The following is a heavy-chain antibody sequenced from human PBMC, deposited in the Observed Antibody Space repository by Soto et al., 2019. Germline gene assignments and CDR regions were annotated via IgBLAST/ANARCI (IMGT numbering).Heavy chain of an antibody. Sequence: NSVKGRFTISRDNSKNTLYLQMGSLRAEDMAVYYCARAARQWLVECYFDYWGQGTLVTVSS. CDR3: ARAARQWLVECYFDY. J-gene: IGHJ4*02. V-gene: IGHV3-64*01. D-gene: IGHD6-19*01.